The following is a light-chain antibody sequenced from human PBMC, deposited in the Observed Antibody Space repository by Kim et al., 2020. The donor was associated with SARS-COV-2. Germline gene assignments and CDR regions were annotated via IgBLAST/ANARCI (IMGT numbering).Light chain of an antibody. J-gene: IGLJ2*01. CDR3: QAWDSSTAV. CDR2: QDS. V-gene: IGLV3-1*01. CDR1: KLGDKY. Sequence: SYELTQPPSVSVSPGQTASITCPGDKLGDKYACWYQQKPGQSPVLVIYQDSKRPSGIPERSSGSNSGNTATLTISGTQAMDEADYYCQAWDSSTAVFGGG.